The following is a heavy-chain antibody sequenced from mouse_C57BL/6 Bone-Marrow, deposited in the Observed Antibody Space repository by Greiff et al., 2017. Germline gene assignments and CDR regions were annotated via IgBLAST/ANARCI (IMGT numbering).Heavy chain of an antibody. D-gene: IGHD1-1*01. CDR1: GYTFTSYW. J-gene: IGHJ3*01. CDR2: LHPNSGST. Sequence: QVQLQQPGAELVKPGASVKLSCKASGYTFTSYWMHWVKQSPGQGLEWIGMLHPNSGSTKYNEKFKSKATLTVYKSSSTTYMQLSSLTSEDSAVYSCARRGYYGSSFPFAYWGQGTLVTVSA. CDR3: ARRGYYGSSFPFAY. V-gene: IGHV1-64*01.